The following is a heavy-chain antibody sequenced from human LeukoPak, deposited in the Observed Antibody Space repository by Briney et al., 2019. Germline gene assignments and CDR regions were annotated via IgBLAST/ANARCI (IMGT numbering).Heavy chain of an antibody. CDR2: IYYSGST. CDR1: GGSLSSYY. CDR3: SRFTLDVVSSNWYFDL. V-gene: IGHV4-59*08. Sequence: PSETLSLTCTVSGGSLSSYYWTWLRQPPGKGLEWIGHIYYSGSTTYNPSLQSRVTISVDTSKNQFSLRLTSVTAADTAVYYCSRFTLDVVSSNWYFDLWGRGTLVTVFS. D-gene: IGHD2-21*01. J-gene: IGHJ2*01.